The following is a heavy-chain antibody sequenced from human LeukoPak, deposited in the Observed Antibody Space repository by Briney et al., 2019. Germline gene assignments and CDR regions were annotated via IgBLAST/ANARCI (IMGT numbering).Heavy chain of an antibody. Sequence: GGSLRLSCAASGFTFDDYAMHWVRQAPGKGLEWVSGISWNSGNIGYADSVKGRFTTSRDNAKNSLYLQMNSLRAEDTALYYCAKGRDGYNSRAFDYWGQGTLVTVSS. V-gene: IGHV3-9*01. D-gene: IGHD5-12*01. CDR3: AKGRDGYNSRAFDY. CDR1: GFTFDDYA. CDR2: ISWNSGNI. J-gene: IGHJ4*02.